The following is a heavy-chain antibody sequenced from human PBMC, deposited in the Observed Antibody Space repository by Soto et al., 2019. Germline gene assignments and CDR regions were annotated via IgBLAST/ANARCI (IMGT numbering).Heavy chain of an antibody. J-gene: IGHJ4*02. D-gene: IGHD7-27*01. V-gene: IGHV1-3*01. CDR2: INGGNGNT. CDR1: GNTVPNYA. Sequence: ASVKVSCKASGNTVPNYAIHWVRQAPGQRLEWMGWINGGNGNTYYSERFQGRVTMTRDTSISTAYMELSSLRSEDTAVYYCARGPRNWGVDYWGQGTLVTVSS. CDR3: ARGPRNWGVDY.